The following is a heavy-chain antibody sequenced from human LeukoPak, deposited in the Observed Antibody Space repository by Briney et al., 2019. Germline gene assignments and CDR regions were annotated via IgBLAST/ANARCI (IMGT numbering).Heavy chain of an antibody. V-gene: IGHV4-39*01. CDR3: AGHSYPLGLGHWFDS. CDR2: INYLGNT. J-gene: IGHJ5*01. D-gene: IGHD3-16*01. Sequence: PSETLSLTCTVSGDSIISNSVFCAWLRQSPGRGLEWIGTINYLGNTYYNPALKTRVNLSVDTSNNLFSLTLKFVTAADTAAYFFAGHSYPLGLGHWFDSWGQGTLVSVSS. CDR1: GDSIISNSVF.